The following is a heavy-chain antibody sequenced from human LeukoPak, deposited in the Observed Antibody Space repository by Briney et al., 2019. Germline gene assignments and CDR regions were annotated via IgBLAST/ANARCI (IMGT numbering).Heavy chain of an antibody. CDR3: ARGPDPDGYNDY. Sequence: SETLSLTCAVSGGSISSGGYSWSWIRQPPGKGLEWIGYIYHSGSTYYNPSLKSRVTISVDRSKNQFSLKLSSVTAADTAVYYRARGPDPDGYNDYWGQGTLVTVSS. V-gene: IGHV4-30-2*01. CDR1: GGSISSGGYS. J-gene: IGHJ4*02. D-gene: IGHD5-24*01. CDR2: IYHSGST.